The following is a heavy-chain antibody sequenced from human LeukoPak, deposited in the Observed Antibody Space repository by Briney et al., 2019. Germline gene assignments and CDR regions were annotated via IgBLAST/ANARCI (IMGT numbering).Heavy chain of an antibody. CDR1: GGSFSGYY. Sequence: SETLSLTCAVYGGSFSGYYWSWIRQPPGKGLEWIGEINHSGSTNYNPSLKSRVTISVDTSKNQFSLKLSSVTAADTAVYYCARGKQLWQKDYYYGMDVWGQGTTVTVSS. V-gene: IGHV4-34*01. CDR3: ARGKQLWQKDYYYGMDV. D-gene: IGHD5-18*01. CDR2: INHSGST. J-gene: IGHJ6*02.